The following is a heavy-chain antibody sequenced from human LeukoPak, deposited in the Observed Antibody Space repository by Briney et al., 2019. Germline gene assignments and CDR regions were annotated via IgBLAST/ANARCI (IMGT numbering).Heavy chain of an antibody. J-gene: IGHJ3*02. CDR1: GGSISSGDYY. Sequence: SETLSLTCTVSGGSISSGDYYWSWIRQPPGKGLEWIGYIYYSGSTYYNPSLKSRVTISVDTSKNQFSLKLSSVTAADTAVYYCARGDSAPLDAFDIWGQGTMVTVSS. CDR2: IYYSGST. V-gene: IGHV4-30-4*01. CDR3: ARGDSAPLDAFDI. D-gene: IGHD3-10*01.